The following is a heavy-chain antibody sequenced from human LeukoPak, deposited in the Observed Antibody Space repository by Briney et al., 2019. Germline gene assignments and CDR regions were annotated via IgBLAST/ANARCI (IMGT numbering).Heavy chain of an antibody. J-gene: IGHJ3*02. CDR1: GFTFSSYA. Sequence: QPGGSLRLSCAASGFTFSSYAMSWVRQAPGKGLEWVSAISGSGGSTYYADSVKGRFTISRDNSKNTLYLQMNSLRAEDTAVYYCAKNLAYCGGDSYPSHYDAFDIWGQGTMVTVSS. V-gene: IGHV3-23*01. CDR2: ISGSGGST. D-gene: IGHD2-21*02. CDR3: AKNLAYCGGDSYPSHYDAFDI.